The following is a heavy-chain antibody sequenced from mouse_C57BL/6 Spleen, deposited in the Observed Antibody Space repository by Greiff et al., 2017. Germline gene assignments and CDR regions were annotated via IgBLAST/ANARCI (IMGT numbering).Heavy chain of an antibody. D-gene: IGHD1-1*02. CDR2: INPSSGYT. Sequence: QVQLQQSGAELARPGASVKMSCKASGYTFTSYTMHWVKQRPGQGLEWIGYINPSSGYTKYNQKFKDKATLTADKSSSTAYMQRSSLTSEDSAVYDCSREEDFSNGGRAYWGQGTLVTVSA. V-gene: IGHV1-4*01. CDR3: SREEDFSNGGRAY. J-gene: IGHJ3*01. CDR1: GYTFTSYT.